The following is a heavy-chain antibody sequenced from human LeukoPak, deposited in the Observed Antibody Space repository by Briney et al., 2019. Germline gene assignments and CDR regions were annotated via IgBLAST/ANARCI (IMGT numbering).Heavy chain of an antibody. CDR1: GGSVSSASYY. J-gene: IGHJ3*02. Sequence: SETLSLTCTVSGGSVSSASYYWSSIRQPPGKGLEFIGYIHYSGSTNYNPSLKSRVTISVDTSKNQFSLKLSSVTAADTAVYYCARGSTLYYDILTGYYTPGPFDIWGQGTMFTVSS. CDR3: ARGSTLYYDILTGYYTPGPFDI. CDR2: IHYSGST. D-gene: IGHD3-9*01. V-gene: IGHV4-61*01.